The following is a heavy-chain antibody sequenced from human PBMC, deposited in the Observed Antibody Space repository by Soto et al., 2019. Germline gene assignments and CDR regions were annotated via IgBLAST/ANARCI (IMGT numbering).Heavy chain of an antibody. CDR1: GFTFSSGW. J-gene: IGHJ4*02. D-gene: IGHD6-19*01. CDR2: LNKDGTIA. V-gene: IGHV3-74*01. CDR3: ARGPFGWYGFDY. Sequence: GGSLRLPCPGSGFTFSSGWMPWGRPDPGKGLVWVSRLNKDGTIANYADAVKGRFTISRDNAKNTLFLQMNSLTAEDTGLYYCARGPFGWYGFDYWGQGTVVTVSS.